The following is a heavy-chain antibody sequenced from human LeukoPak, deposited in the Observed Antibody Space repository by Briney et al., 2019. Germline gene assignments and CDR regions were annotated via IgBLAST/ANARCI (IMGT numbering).Heavy chain of an antibody. CDR2: IIPIFGTA. CDR1: GGTFSSYA. D-gene: IGHD6-13*01. V-gene: IGHV1-69*01. CDR3: ARGLMGDIAAAGTLDY. J-gene: IGHJ4*02. Sequence: GASVKVSCKASGGTFSSYAISWVRQAPGQGLEWMGGIIPIFGTANYAQKFQGRVTITADESTSTAYMELSSLRSEDTAVYYCARGLMGDIAAAGTLDYWGQGTLVIVSS.